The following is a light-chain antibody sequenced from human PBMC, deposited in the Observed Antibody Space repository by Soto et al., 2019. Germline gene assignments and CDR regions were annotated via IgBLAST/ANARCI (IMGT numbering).Light chain of an antibody. V-gene: IGKV1-9*01. CDR1: QGISSY. Sequence: DIQLTQSPSFLSASVGDRVTITCRASQGISSYLAWYQQKPGKAPKRLIYAASSLQSGVPSRFSGSRSGTEFTLTISSLQPEDFATYYCLQHNSYPQTFGQGTKVEIK. CDR3: LQHNSYPQT. CDR2: AAS. J-gene: IGKJ1*01.